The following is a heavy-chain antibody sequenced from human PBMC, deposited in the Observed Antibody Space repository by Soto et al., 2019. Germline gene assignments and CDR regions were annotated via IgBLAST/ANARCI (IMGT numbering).Heavy chain of an antibody. CDR3: ARAGPGCCADGVCWFDP. CDR1: GGSISSGDYS. CDR2: IYLIGST. D-gene: IGHD2-8*01. V-gene: IGHV4-30-2*01. Sequence: QLQLQESGSGLVKPSQTLSLTCAVSGGSISSGDYSWSWIRQPPGKGLEWIGYIYLIGSTYYSPSITSRVTISKNTSKHQFALNLSSVTAADTAVYFGARAGPGCCADGVCWFDPWGQGTLVTVSS. J-gene: IGHJ5*02.